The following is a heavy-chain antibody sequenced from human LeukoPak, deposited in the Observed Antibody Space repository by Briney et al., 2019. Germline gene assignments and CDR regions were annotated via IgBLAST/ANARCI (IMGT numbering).Heavy chain of an antibody. J-gene: IGHJ6*03. Sequence: ASVKVSCKASGYTFTVYYMHWVRQAPGQGFEWIGWINPNSGGTNYAQKFQGRVTMTRDTSISTAYMELSRLRSDDTAVYYCAMAIDYYYYYMDVWGKGTTVTVSS. CDR2: INPNSGGT. V-gene: IGHV1-2*02. D-gene: IGHD2-8*01. CDR3: AMAIDYYYYYMDV. CDR1: GYTFTVYY.